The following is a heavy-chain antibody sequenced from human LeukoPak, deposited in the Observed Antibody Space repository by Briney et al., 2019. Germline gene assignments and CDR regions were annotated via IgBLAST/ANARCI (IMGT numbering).Heavy chain of an antibody. J-gene: IGHJ4*02. CDR1: GFTFSSYG. CDR2: IWYDGSNK. V-gene: IGHV3-33*01. Sequence: GGSLRLSCAASGFTFSSYGMHWVRQAPGKGLEWVAVIWYDGSNKYYADSVKGRFTISRDNSKNTLYLQMNSLRAEDTAVYYCARELAGGSCYPTTDYWGQGTLVTVSS. CDR3: ARELAGGSCYPTTDY. D-gene: IGHD2-15*01.